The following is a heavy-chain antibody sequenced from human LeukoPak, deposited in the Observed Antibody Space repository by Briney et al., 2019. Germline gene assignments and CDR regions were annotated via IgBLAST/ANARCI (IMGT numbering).Heavy chain of an antibody. Sequence: SETLSLTCTVSGGSISGYFWSWSRQPPGKGLEWIGYIYYTGSTIYNPSLRSRVTMSVDVSKNQFSLKLTSVTAADTAVYYCAISPLGYCSSTSCYGPDNWFDPWGQGTLVTVSS. D-gene: IGHD2-2*01. CDR2: IYYTGST. CDR1: GGSISGYF. V-gene: IGHV4-59*12. CDR3: AISPLGYCSSTSCYGPDNWFDP. J-gene: IGHJ5*02.